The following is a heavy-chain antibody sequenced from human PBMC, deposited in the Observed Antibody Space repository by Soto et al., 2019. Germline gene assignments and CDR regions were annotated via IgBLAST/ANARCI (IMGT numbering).Heavy chain of an antibody. CDR1: GFTFSSYA. CDR3: AKGNYYDTSGYVDY. D-gene: IGHD3-22*01. V-gene: IGHV3-23*01. J-gene: IGHJ4*02. CDR2: ISGSGRST. Sequence: GGSLRLSCAASGFTFSSYAMSWVRQAPGKGLEWVSAISGSGRSTYYADSVKGRFTISRDNSKNTLYLQMNSLRAEDTAVYYCAKGNYYDTSGYVDYWGQGTLVTVSS.